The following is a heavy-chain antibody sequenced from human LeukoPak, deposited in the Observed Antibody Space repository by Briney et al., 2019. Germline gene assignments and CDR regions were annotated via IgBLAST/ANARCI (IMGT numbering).Heavy chain of an antibody. CDR1: GGSFSGYY. CDR3: ARGFRGGYDS. Sequence: SETLSLTCAVYGGSFSGYYWSWIRQPPGKGLEWIGEINHSGSTNYNPSLKSRGNISVDTSKNQFSLKLSSVTAADTAVYYCARGFRGGYDSWGQGTLVTVSS. D-gene: IGHD2-15*01. CDR2: INHSGST. J-gene: IGHJ5*01. V-gene: IGHV4-34*01.